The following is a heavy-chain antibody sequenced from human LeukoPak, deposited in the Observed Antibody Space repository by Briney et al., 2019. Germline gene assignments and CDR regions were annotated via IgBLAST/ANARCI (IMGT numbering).Heavy chain of an antibody. V-gene: IGHV4-34*01. CDR3: ARNFPYSKLDY. J-gene: IGHJ4*02. Sequence: PSETLSLTCAVSGGSFSSYYWSWIRQPPGKGLEWIGGIDHSGSTNYNPSLKSRVTISVDTSKSQFSLQLSSVTAADTAVYYCARNFPYSKLDYWGQGTLVTVSS. D-gene: IGHD6-13*01. CDR1: GGSFSSYY. CDR2: IDHSGST.